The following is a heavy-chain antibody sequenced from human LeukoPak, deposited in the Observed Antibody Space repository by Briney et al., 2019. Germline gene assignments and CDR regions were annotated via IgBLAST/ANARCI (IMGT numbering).Heavy chain of an antibody. CDR2: IKQDGSEK. Sequence: GGSLRLSCAASEFTFSSYWMSWVRQAPGKGLEWVANIKQDGSEKYYVDSVKGRFTISRDNAKNSLYLQMNSLRAEDTAVYYCARDGRRDRDGYNPTYYFDYWGQGTLVTVSS. CDR3: ARDGRRDRDGYNPTYYFDY. D-gene: IGHD5-24*01. CDR1: EFTFSSYW. V-gene: IGHV3-7*03. J-gene: IGHJ4*02.